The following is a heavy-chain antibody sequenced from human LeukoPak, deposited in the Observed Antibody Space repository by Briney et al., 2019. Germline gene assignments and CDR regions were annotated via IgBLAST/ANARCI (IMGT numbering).Heavy chain of an antibody. D-gene: IGHD1/OR15-1a*01. Sequence: GGSLRLSCAASGFTFSSYAMSWVRQAPGKGLEWVSAIRGSGGSTYYADSVKGRFTISRDNSKNTLHLQMSSLRAEDTAIYYCARDSNWNNGGFDYWGQGTLVTVSA. J-gene: IGHJ4*02. CDR2: IRGSGGST. CDR1: GFTFSSYA. CDR3: ARDSNWNNGGFDY. V-gene: IGHV3-23*01.